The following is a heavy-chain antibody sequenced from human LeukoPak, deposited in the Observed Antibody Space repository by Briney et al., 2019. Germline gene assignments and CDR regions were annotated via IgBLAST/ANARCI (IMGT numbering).Heavy chain of an antibody. V-gene: IGHV1-3*04. D-gene: IGHD3-10*01. CDR2: INTDNGNT. CDR1: GYTFTSYA. J-gene: IGHJ6*02. Sequence: ASVKVSCKASGYTFTSYAMHWVRQAPGQRLEWMGWINTDNGNTKYSQKFQGRVTITRDTSASTAYMELSSLRSEDTAVFYCARAGPAYYGSGSADYYYGMDVWGQGTTVTVSS. CDR3: ARAGPAYYGSGSADYYYGMDV.